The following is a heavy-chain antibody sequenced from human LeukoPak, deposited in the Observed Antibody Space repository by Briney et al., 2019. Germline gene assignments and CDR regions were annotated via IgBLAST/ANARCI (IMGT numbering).Heavy chain of an antibody. CDR3: ASVYDSSGYPSDY. Sequence: PGGSLRLSCAASGITVSSNYMSWVRQAPGKGLEWVSVIYSGGSTYYADSVKGRFIISRDNSKNTLFLQMNSLRAEDTAVYYCASVYDSSGYPSDYWGQGTLVTVPS. CDR2: IYSGGST. D-gene: IGHD3-22*01. CDR1: GITVSSNY. V-gene: IGHV3-53*01. J-gene: IGHJ4*02.